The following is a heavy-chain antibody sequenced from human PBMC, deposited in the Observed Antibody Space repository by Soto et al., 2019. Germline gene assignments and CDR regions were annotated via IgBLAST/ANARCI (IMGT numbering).Heavy chain of an antibody. CDR3: ARDYGGYGGPSRRFDP. D-gene: IGHD1-26*01. Sequence: GGSLRLSCAASGFTFTSYFMHWVRQAPGKGLEWVAVISFDGSNKYYADSVQDRFTISRDNSKNTLYLQMNSLRPEDAAVYYCARDYGGYGGPSRRFDPWGQGTLVTVSS. J-gene: IGHJ5*02. CDR1: GFTFTSYF. CDR2: ISFDGSNK. V-gene: IGHV3-30-3*01.